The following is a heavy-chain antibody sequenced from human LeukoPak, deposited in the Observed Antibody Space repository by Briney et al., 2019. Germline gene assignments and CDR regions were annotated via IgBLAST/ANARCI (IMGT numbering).Heavy chain of an antibody. V-gene: IGHV3-30*02. CDR1: GFTFSSYG. CDR3: AKGDDYGANTRLPKYNWFDP. Sequence: GGSLRLSCAASGFTFSSYGMHWVRQAPGKGLEWVAFIRYDGSNKYYADSVKGRFTISRDNSKNTLYLQMNSLRAEDTAVYYCAKGDDYGANTRLPKYNWFDPWGQGTLVTVSS. CDR2: IRYDGSNK. D-gene: IGHD4-23*01. J-gene: IGHJ5*02.